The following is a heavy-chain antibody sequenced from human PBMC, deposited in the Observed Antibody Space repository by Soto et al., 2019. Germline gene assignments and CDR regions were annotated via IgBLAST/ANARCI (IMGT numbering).Heavy chain of an antibody. V-gene: IGHV3-74*01. CDR3: ARDHGGAHDY. Sequence: GGSLRLSCAASGFTFSNYVMHWVRQAPGKGLVWVSRVSHDGSTTSYADSVKGRFTISRDNSKNTLYLQMNSLRDEDTAVCYCARDHGGAHDYWGQGTLVTVSS. D-gene: IGHD3-16*01. CDR1: GFTFSNYV. J-gene: IGHJ4*02. CDR2: VSHDGSTT.